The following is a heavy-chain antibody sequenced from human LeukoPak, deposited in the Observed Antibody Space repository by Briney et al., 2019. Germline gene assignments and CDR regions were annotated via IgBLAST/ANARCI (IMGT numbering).Heavy chain of an antibody. CDR3: ARSGTRLTPYVEGADY. J-gene: IGHJ4*02. CDR1: GFTFSDYY. D-gene: IGHD4-17*01. Sequence: PGGSLRLSCPASGFTFSDYYMNWIRQAPGKGLEWVSYISTSATAIYYADSVKGRFTVSRDNAKNSLYLQMNSLRAEDTALYYCARSGTRLTPYVEGADYWGQGTLVSVSS. V-gene: IGHV3-11*01. CDR2: ISTSATAI.